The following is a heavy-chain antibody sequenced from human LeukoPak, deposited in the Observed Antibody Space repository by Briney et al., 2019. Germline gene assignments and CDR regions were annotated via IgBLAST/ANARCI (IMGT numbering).Heavy chain of an antibody. Sequence: ASVKVSCKASGYTFTSYGISWVRQAPGQGLEWMGWISAYNGNTNYAQKLQGRVTMTTDTSTSTAYMELRSLRSDDTAVYYCARSQGQWLVTGMDVWGQGTTVTVSS. J-gene: IGHJ6*02. CDR2: ISAYNGNT. CDR1: GYTFTSYG. CDR3: ARSQGQWLVTGMDV. V-gene: IGHV1-18*01. D-gene: IGHD6-19*01.